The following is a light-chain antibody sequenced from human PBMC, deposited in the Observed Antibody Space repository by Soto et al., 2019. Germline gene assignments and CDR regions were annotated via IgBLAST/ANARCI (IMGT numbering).Light chain of an antibody. V-gene: IGLV2-8*01. CDR1: SSDVGGYNY. CDR3: SSYAGSTPYV. J-gene: IGLJ1*01. Sequence: QSALTQPPSASGSPGQSVTISCTGTSSDVGGYNYVSWYQQHPGKAPKLMIYEVSKRPSGVPDRFSGSKSGNTASLTVSGHQAEDEADYYCSSYAGSTPYVFGTGTKLTVL. CDR2: EVS.